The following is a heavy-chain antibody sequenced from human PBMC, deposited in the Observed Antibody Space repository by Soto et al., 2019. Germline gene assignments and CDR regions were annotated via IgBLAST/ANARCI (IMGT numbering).Heavy chain of an antibody. CDR2: IKSKTDGGTT. Sequence: GGSLRLSCAASGFTFSNAWISWVRQAPGKGLEWVGRIKSKTDGGTTDYAAPVKGRFTISRDDSKNTLYLQMNSLKTEDTAVYYCTTSPYYDFWSGPDVWGKGTTVTVSS. D-gene: IGHD3-3*01. CDR3: TTSPYYDFWSGPDV. CDR1: GFTFSNAW. J-gene: IGHJ6*04. V-gene: IGHV3-15*01.